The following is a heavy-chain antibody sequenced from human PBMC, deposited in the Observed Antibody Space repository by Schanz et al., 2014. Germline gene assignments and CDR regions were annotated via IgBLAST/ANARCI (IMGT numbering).Heavy chain of an antibody. J-gene: IGHJ4*02. CDR1: GFSFSDYG. CDR2: ISYHGSER. CDR3: AKSYDTSGYSGFDY. D-gene: IGHD3-22*01. V-gene: IGHV3-30*18. Sequence: QVQLVESGGGLVKPGRSLRLSCAGSGFSFSDYGMHWVRQAPGRGLEWVAVISYHGSERYYADSVKGRFTISRDNSKNPLYLQMNSLRTEDTAVYFCAKSYDTSGYSGFDYWGQGTLVTVSS.